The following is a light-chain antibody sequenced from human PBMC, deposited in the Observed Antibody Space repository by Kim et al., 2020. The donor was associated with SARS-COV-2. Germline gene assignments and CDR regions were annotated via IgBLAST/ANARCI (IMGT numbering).Light chain of an antibody. CDR1: QSISNW. V-gene: IGKV1-5*03. J-gene: IGKJ1*01. Sequence: DIQMTQSPSTLSASVVDRVTITCRASQSISNWLAWYQQKPGKAPNLLIYKASSLQSGVPSRFSGSGSGTEFTLTISSLQPDDFATYYCQQYNSYSTFGQGTKVDIK. CDR2: KAS. CDR3: QQYNSYST.